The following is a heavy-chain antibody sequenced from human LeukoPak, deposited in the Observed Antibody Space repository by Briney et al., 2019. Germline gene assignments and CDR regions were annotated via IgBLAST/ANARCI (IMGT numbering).Heavy chain of an antibody. CDR1: GYTFTSSG. CDR3: ARQGSITIFWGLDYYYMDV. J-gene: IGHJ6*03. V-gene: IGHV1-8*02. Sequence: ASVKVSCKASGYTFTSSGISWVRQAPGQGLEWMGWMNPNSGNTGYAQKFQGRVTMTRNTSISTAYMELSSLRSEDTAVYYCARQGSITIFWGLDYYYMDVWGKGTTVTVSS. CDR2: MNPNSGNT. D-gene: IGHD3-9*01.